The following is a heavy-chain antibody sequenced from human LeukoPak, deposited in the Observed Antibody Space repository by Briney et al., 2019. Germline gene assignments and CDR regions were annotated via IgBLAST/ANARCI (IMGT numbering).Heavy chain of an antibody. CDR2: INPNSGGT. D-gene: IGHD6-13*01. CDR1: GYTFTGCY. V-gene: IGHV1-2*02. J-gene: IGHJ6*02. Sequence: ASVKVSCKASGYTFTGCYMHWVRQAPGQGLEWMGWINPNSGGTNYAQKFQGRVTMTRDTSISTAYMELSRLRSDDTAVYYCARVGIAAAGLYYYYGMDVWGQGTTVTVSS. CDR3: ARVGIAAAGLYYYYGMDV.